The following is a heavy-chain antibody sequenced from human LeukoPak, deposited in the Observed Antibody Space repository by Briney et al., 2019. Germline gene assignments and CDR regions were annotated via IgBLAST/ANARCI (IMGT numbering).Heavy chain of an antibody. Sequence: SETLSLTCTVSGGSISSYYWSWIRQPPGKGLEWIGYIYYSGSTNYDPSLKSRVTIAVDTSKNQFSLKLSAVTAADTAVYYCASHSYFYYFDYWGTGTLVTVSS. CDR3: ASHSYFYYFDY. D-gene: IGHD1-26*01. J-gene: IGHJ4*02. V-gene: IGHV4-59*08. CDR1: GGSISSYY. CDR2: IYYSGST.